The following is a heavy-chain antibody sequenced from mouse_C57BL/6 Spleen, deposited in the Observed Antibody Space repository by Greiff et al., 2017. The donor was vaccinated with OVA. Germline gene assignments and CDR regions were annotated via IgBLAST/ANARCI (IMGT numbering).Heavy chain of an antibody. Sequence: QVQLQQPGAELVKPGASVKLSCKASGYTFTSYWMHWVKQRPGQGLEWIGMIHPNSGSTNYNEKFKSKDTLTVDKSSSTAYMQLGSLKSEDSAVYYCASYGNYASYFDVWGTGTTVTVSS. CDR2: IHPNSGST. V-gene: IGHV1-64*01. CDR3: ASYGNYASYFDV. D-gene: IGHD2-1*01. J-gene: IGHJ1*03. CDR1: GYTFTSYW.